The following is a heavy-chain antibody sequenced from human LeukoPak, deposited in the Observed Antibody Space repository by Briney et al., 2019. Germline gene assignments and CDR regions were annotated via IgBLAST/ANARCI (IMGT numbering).Heavy chain of an antibody. J-gene: IGHJ6*02. CDR3: AREISGIYYYYGMDV. Sequence: SCKASGYTFTGYYMHWVRQAPGKGLEWVAVISYDGSNKYYADSVKGRFTISRDNSKNTLYLQMNSLRAEDTAVYYCAREISGIYYYYGMDVWGQGTTVTVSS. CDR1: GYTFTGYY. V-gene: IGHV3-30*03. CDR2: ISYDGSNK. D-gene: IGHD1-14*01.